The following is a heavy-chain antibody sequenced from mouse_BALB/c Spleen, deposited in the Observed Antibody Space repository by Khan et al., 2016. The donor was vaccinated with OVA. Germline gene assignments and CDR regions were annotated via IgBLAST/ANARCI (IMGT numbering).Heavy chain of an antibody. D-gene: IGHD2-12*01. V-gene: IGHV1-77*01. CDR3: SRSGSVSLGY. Sequence: QVQLQQSGPVLVKPGASVKMSCKASGYTFTDYIINWVRQRTGQGLEWIGQIYPGSGSTYYNAKLKGKATLTADKSSNTANMQLGGVTSEDSAVYFYSRSGSVSLGYWGQGTTLTVSS. CDR1: GYTFTDYI. CDR2: IYPGSGST. J-gene: IGHJ2*01.